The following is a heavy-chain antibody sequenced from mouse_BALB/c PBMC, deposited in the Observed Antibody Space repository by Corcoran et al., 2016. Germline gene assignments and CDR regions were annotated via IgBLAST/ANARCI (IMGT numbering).Heavy chain of an antibody. V-gene: IGHV14-3*02. D-gene: IGHD1-1*01. Sequence: EVQLQQSGAGLVKPGASVKLSCTASGFNIKDTYMHWLKQRPEQGMEWIGRIDPANGNTKYDPKFQGKATITADTSSNTAYLQRRSLTSEDTAVSYSARTLSTVCDYWGQGTTLTVSS. CDR1: GFNIKDTY. CDR3: ARTLSTVCDY. CDR2: IDPANGNT. J-gene: IGHJ2*01.